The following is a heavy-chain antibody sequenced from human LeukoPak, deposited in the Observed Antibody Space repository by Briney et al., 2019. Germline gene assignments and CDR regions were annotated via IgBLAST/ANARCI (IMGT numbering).Heavy chain of an antibody. D-gene: IGHD6-13*01. CDR1: GGSIRSYY. J-gene: IGHJ4*02. Sequence: SETLSLSCTASGGSIRSYYWSWIRQPPGKGLEWIGYIHYSGSTNYNPSLKSRVTISVDTSKNQFSLKLSSVTAADTAVYYCARASEQQRESIDYWGQGTLVTVSS. V-gene: IGHV4-59*12. CDR3: ARASEQQRESIDY. CDR2: IHYSGST.